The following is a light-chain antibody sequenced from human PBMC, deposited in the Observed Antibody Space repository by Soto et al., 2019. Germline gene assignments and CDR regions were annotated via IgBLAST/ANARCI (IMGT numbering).Light chain of an antibody. V-gene: IGLV2-8*01. CDR1: SSDVGNYYY. CDR2: EVS. J-gene: IGLJ3*02. CDR3: KSYDKSLSAWV. Sequence: ALAQPPSASGSPGQSVTISCTGTSSDVGNYYYVSWYQQHPGKAPKLMIYEVSKRPSGVPDRFSGSKSGNTASLAITGIQAEDEADYYCKSYDKSLSAWVFGGGTKVTV.